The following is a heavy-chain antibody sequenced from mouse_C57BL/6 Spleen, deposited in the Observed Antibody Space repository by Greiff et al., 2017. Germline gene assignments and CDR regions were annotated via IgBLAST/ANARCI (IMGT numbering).Heavy chain of an antibody. CDR1: GYTFTSYT. D-gene: IGHD3-2*02. CDR2: INPSSGYT. J-gene: IGHJ4*01. CDR3: ARSSSGYDYYAMDY. Sequence: QVQLQQSGAELARPGASVKMSCKASGYTFTSYTMHWVKQRPGQGLEWIGYINPSSGYTTYNQKFKDKATLTADKSSSTAYMQLSSLTSEDSAVYYGARSSSGYDYYAMDYWGQGTSVTVSS. V-gene: IGHV1-4*01.